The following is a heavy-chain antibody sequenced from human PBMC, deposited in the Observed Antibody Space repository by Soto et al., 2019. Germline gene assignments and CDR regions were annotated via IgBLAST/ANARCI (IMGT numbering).Heavy chain of an antibody. D-gene: IGHD3-9*01. CDR1: GGSVSSGSYY. J-gene: IGHJ5*02. V-gene: IGHV4-61*01. CDR2: IYYSGST. CDR3: ARLVHGGGGYFDWLLAWFDP. Sequence: PSETLSLTCTVSGGSVSSGSYYWSWIRQPPGKGLEWIGYIYYSGSTNYNPSLKSRVTISVDTSKNQFSLKLSSVTAADTAVYYCARLVHGGGGYFDWLLAWFDPWGQGTLVTVSS.